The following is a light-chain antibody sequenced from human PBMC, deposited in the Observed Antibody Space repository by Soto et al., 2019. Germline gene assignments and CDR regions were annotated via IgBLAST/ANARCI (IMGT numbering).Light chain of an antibody. CDR3: QQYNSLWS. CDR1: QSISSW. J-gene: IGKJ1*01. V-gene: IGKV1-5*03. Sequence: DIQMTQSPSTLSASVGDRVTITCRARQSISSWLARYQQKPGKAPKLLIYKASSLESGVPSRFGGSGSGTEYTLTISSLQPDDFATYYCQQYNSLWSFGQGTKVEVK. CDR2: KAS.